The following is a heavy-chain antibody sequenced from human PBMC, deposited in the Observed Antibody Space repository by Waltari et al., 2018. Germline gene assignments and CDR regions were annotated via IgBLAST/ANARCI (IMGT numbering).Heavy chain of an antibody. J-gene: IGHJ4*02. V-gene: IGHV4-59*01. D-gene: IGHD1-7*01. CDR2: IYYSGST. CDR1: GGSISSYY. CDR3: ARVAQNWNYGEYYFDY. Sequence: QVQLQESGPGLVKPSETLSLTCTVSGGSISSYYCSWIRQPPGKGLEWIGYIYYSGSTNYNPSLKSRVTISVDTSKNQFSLKLSSVTAADTAVYYCARVAQNWNYGEYYFDYWGQGTLVTVSS.